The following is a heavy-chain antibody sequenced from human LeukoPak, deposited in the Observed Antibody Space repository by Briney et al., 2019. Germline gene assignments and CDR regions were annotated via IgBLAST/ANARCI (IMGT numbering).Heavy chain of an antibody. D-gene: IGHD3-9*01. CDR1: GFTVSSNY. CDR3: ARSSHYDILTGYSEEDAFDI. J-gene: IGHJ3*02. CDR2: IYSGGST. Sequence: QTGGSLRLSCAASGFTVSSNYMSWVRQAPGKGLEWVSVIYSGGSTDYADSVKGRFTISRDTSKNTLYLQMNSLRVEDTAVYYCARSSHYDILTGYSEEDAFDIWGQGTMVTVSP. V-gene: IGHV3-53*01.